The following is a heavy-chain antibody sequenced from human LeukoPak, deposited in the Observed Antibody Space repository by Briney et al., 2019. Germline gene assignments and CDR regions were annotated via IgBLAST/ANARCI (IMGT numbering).Heavy chain of an antibody. CDR1: GGSISSYY. D-gene: IGHD6-13*01. V-gene: IGHV4-59*01. J-gene: IGHJ5*02. CDR3: ARVNGYSSSWYLDNWFDP. CDR2: IYYSGST. Sequence: SSETLSLTCTVSGGSISSYYWSWIRQPPGKGLEWIGYIYYSGSTNYNPSLKSRVTISVDTSKNQFSLKLSSVTAADTAVYYCARVNGYSSSWYLDNWFDPWGQGTLVTVSS.